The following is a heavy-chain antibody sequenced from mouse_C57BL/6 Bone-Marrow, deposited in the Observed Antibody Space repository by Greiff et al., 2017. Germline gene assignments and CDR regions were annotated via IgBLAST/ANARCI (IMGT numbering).Heavy chain of an antibody. J-gene: IGHJ4*01. CDR3: TRYRERVYYYAMDY. D-gene: IGHD2-14*01. CDR2: IFPGNSDT. V-gene: IGHV1-5*01. CDR1: GYTFTSYW. Sequence: EVQRVESGTVLARPGASVKMSCKTSGYTFTSYWMHWVKQRPGHGLEWIGAIFPGNSDTSYNQKFKGKAKLTAVTSSSTASMELSSLTNEDSAVYYCTRYRERVYYYAMDYWGQGTSVTVSS.